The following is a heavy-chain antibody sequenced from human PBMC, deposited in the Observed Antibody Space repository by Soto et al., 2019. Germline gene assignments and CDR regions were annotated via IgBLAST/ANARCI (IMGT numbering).Heavy chain of an antibody. CDR2: MNPNGGNT. Sequence: QVQLVQSGAEVKKPGASVKVSCKASGYTFTSYDINWVRQATGHGPEWMGWMNPNGGNTGYAQKFQGRVTMTRNTSMSTAYMELSSLRSEDTAVYYCARASYGDYDWFDPWGQGTLVTVSS. CDR1: GYTFTSYD. J-gene: IGHJ5*02. CDR3: ARASYGDYDWFDP. D-gene: IGHD4-17*01. V-gene: IGHV1-8*01.